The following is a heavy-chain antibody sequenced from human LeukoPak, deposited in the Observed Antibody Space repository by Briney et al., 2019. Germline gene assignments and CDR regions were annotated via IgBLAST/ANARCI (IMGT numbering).Heavy chain of an antibody. J-gene: IGHJ4*02. V-gene: IGHV3-30*18. CDR2: ISYDGSNK. Sequence: GGSLRLSCAASGFTFSSYGMHWVRQAPGKGLEWVAVISYDGSNKYYADSVKGRFTISRDNSKNTLYLQMNSLRAEDTAAYYCAKASGIAVAGDFDYWGQGTLVTVSS. CDR1: GFTFSSYG. CDR3: AKASGIAVAGDFDY. D-gene: IGHD6-19*01.